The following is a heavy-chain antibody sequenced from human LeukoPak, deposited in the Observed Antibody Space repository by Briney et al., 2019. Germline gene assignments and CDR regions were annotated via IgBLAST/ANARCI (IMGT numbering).Heavy chain of an antibody. D-gene: IGHD2-2*01. CDR2: IYPGDSDA. Sequence: GESLKISCQGSGYIFTTYWIGWVRQMPGKGLEWMGIIYPGDSDARYSPSFHGQVTLSADKSISTAYLQWSSLKASDTAMYYCARRSSSSTPFDYWGQGTLVTVSS. CDR1: GYIFTTYW. V-gene: IGHV5-51*01. J-gene: IGHJ4*02. CDR3: ARRSSSSTPFDY.